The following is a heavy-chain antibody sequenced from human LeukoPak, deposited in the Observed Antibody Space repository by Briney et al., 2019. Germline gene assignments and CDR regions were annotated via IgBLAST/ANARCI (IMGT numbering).Heavy chain of an antibody. V-gene: IGHV4-34*01. CDR1: GGSFSGYY. CDR2: INHSGST. J-gene: IGHJ6*03. CDR3: ASQGHHGKIVGTTLSYFYMDV. Sequence: KTSETLSLTXAVYGGSFSGYYWSWIRQPPGKGLEWIGEINHSGSTNYNPSLKSRVTISVDTSKNQFSLKLSSVTAADTAFYYCASQGHHGKIVGTTLSYFYMDVWGKGTTVTVSS. D-gene: IGHD1-26*01.